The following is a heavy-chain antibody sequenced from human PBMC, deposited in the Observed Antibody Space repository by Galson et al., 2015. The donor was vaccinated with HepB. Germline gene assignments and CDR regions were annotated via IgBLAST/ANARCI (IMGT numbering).Heavy chain of an antibody. CDR2: ISHDGSNR. J-gene: IGHJ3*01. V-gene: IGHV3-30*03. CDR1: GFTFSTYG. D-gene: IGHD3-10*01. CDR3: ARDRRSMVRIDAFVL. Sequence: SLRLSCAASGFTFSTYGMHWARQAPGKGLEWVAIISHDGSNRYYADSVKGRFTINRDNSKNTLYLQLNSLTTEDTALYFCARDRRSMVRIDAFVLWGQGTIVTVSS.